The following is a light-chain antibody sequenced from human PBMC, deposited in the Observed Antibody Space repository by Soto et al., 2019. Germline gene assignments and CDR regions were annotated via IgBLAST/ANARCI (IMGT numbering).Light chain of an antibody. CDR2: GAS. CDR1: QSVSSN. CDR3: QHYNSGPRT. V-gene: IGKV3-15*01. Sequence: EIVMTQSPATLSVSLGERATLSCRASQSVSSNLAWYQQKPGQAPRLLIYGASTMDTGIPARFSGSGSGTDFTLTISSLQSEDVAVYYCQHYNSGPRTFGQGTKVEIK. J-gene: IGKJ1*01.